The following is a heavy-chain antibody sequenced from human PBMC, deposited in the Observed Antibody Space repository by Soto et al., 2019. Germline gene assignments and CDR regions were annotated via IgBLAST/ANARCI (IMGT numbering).Heavy chain of an antibody. J-gene: IGHJ6*02. CDR1: GDSVCSNRAA. D-gene: IGHD6-6*01. CDR3: ARDLPARPPQYGMDV. Sequence: QTLSLTCAISGDSVCSNRAACNWIRHSPSRGLEWLLRTYYRSKWYNDYAVSVKSRITINPDTSKNQFSLQLNPVTPEDTAVYYRARDLPARPPQYGMDVWGQGTTVTSP. CDR2: TYYRSKWYN. V-gene: IGHV6-1*01.